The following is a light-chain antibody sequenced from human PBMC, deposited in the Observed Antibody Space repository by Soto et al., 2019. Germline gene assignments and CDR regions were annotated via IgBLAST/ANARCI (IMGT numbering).Light chain of an antibody. V-gene: IGKV3D-20*02. Sequence: EIVLTQSPGTLSLSPGERATLSCRASQSVDSTYLAWYQQKPDQSPRLLIYATSTRAAGIPDRFSGSGSGTDFTLTISRLEPDDVAVYYCQQYNNWPRTFGQRSKAAIK. J-gene: IGKJ1*01. CDR1: QSVDSTY. CDR3: QQYNNWPRT. CDR2: ATS.